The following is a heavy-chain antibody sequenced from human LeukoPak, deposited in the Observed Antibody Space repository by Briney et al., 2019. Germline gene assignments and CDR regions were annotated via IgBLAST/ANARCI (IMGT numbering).Heavy chain of an antibody. Sequence: SETLSLTCTVSGYSISSGHYWGWIRQPPGKGLEWIGSIYHSGSTYYNPSLKSRVTISVDTSKNQFSLKLSSVTAADTAVYYCAKISGYDFQFDYWGQGTLVTVSS. J-gene: IGHJ4*02. CDR3: AKISGYDFQFDY. V-gene: IGHV4-38-2*02. CDR2: IYHSGST. D-gene: IGHD5-12*01. CDR1: GYSISSGHY.